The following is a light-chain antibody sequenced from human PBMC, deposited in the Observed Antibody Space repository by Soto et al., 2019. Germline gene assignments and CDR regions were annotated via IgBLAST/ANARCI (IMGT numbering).Light chain of an antibody. CDR3: QQYDNWPLT. Sequence: EIVMTQSPDTLSVSPGERATLSCRASQSVSSNLAWYQQKSGQTHRLLIYGASTRATDIPARFSGSGSGTEFTLTISSLQSEDFAVYYCQQYDNWPLTFGGGTKGEIK. CDR1: QSVSSN. CDR2: GAS. V-gene: IGKV3-15*01. J-gene: IGKJ4*01.